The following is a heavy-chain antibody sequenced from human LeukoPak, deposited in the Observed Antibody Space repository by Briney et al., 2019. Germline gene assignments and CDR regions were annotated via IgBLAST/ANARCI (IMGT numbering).Heavy chain of an antibody. J-gene: IGHJ6*02. CDR1: GYTFTSYG. CDR3: ARVFGVPAAIYYYGMDV. V-gene: IGHV1-18*01. CDR2: IGAYNGNT. D-gene: IGHD2-2*01. Sequence: ASVKVSCKASGYTFTSYGISWVRQAPGQGLEWMGWIGAYNGNTNYAQKLQGRVTMTTDTSTSTAYMELRSLRSDDTAVYYCARVFGVPAAIYYYGMDVWGQGTTVTVSS.